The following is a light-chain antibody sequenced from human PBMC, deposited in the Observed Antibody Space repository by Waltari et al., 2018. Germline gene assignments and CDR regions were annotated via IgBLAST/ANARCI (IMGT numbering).Light chain of an antibody. Sequence: QSVLPQPPSVSGAPGPRLTISCTGTNSNIGARHDVTSYRQVPGSAPKLLIYRDDNRPSGVPGRFSGSKSGTSASLSVTGLLVEDEGEYFCQSYDSGLSAVVFGGGTKLTVL. J-gene: IGLJ3*02. CDR2: RDD. CDR1: NSNIGARHD. V-gene: IGLV1-40*01. CDR3: QSYDSGLSAVV.